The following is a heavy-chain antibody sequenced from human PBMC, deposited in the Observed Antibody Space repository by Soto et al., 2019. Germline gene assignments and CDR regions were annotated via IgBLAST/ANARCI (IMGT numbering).Heavy chain of an antibody. CDR1: GFTFSSYG. V-gene: IGHV3-30*18. CDR3: AKGEQLWGPFDH. CDR2: ISYDGSNK. J-gene: IGHJ4*02. Sequence: GGSLRLSCAASGFTFSSYGMHWVRQAPGKGLEWVAVISYDGSNKYYADSVKGRFTISRDNSKNTLYLQMNSLRADDTAVYYCAKGEQLWGPFDHWGQGTQVTVPQ. D-gene: IGHD5-18*01.